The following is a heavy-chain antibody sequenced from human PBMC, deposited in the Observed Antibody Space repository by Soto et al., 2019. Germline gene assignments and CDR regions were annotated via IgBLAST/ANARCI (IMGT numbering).Heavy chain of an antibody. CDR2: ISAYNGNT. Sequence: QVKLVQSGTEVKKPGASXKVSCKASGYSFGTSGXXXXRQAXXXGLEWMGWISAYNGNTNYEQKPQDRVTMTTDTSTNTAYLELRSLRSDDTAVYYGARAGQYYDSSGYANWGQGTLVTVSS. J-gene: IGHJ4*02. CDR3: ARAGQYYDSSGYAN. V-gene: IGHV1-18*01. D-gene: IGHD3-22*01. CDR1: GYSFGTSG.